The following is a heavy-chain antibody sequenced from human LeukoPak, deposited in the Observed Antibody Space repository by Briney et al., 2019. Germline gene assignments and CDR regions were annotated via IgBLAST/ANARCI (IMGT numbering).Heavy chain of an antibody. CDR3: ARDLGGVVPTAMYTDY. J-gene: IGHJ4*02. CDR1: GYTFTSYG. V-gene: IGHV1-18*01. CDR2: FSGYNGNT. D-gene: IGHD2-2*01. Sequence: ASVKVSCKASGYTFTSYGVIWVRQAPGQGLEWMGWFSGYNGNTNYAQKLQGRVTMTTDTSTSTAYMELRSLRSDDTAVYYCARDLGGVVPTAMYTDYWGQGTLVTVSS.